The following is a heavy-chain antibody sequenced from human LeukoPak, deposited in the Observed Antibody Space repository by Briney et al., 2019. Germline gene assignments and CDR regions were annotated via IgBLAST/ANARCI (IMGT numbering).Heavy chain of an antibody. CDR2: ISGSGSDI. CDR3: ARDIGGSYSAIDY. D-gene: IGHD1-26*01. V-gene: IGHV3-21*05. J-gene: IGHJ4*02. CDR1: GFTFSFYS. Sequence: GGSLRLSCAGSGFTFSFYSLNWVRQAPGRGLEWVSFISGSGSDIFYADSVKGRFTISRDNAKNSVSLQMDSLRGDDTAVYYCARDIGGSYSAIDYWGQGTLVTVSS.